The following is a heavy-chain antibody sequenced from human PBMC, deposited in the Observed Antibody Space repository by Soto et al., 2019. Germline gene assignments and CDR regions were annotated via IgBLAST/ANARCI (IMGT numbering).Heavy chain of an antibody. Sequence: GGSLRLSCAASGFTFRNYWMSWVRQAPGKGLEWVANINQDGSEKNYVDSVLGQFTISRDNAKNSLYLEMISLRAEDTAVYYCARGLGALDAWGQGTQVADSS. V-gene: IGHV3-7*01. CDR3: ARGLGALDA. D-gene: IGHD3-16*01. J-gene: IGHJ5*02. CDR2: INQDGSEK. CDR1: GFTFRNYW.